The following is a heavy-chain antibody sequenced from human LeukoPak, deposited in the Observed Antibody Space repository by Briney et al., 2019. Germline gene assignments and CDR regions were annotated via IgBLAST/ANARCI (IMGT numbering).Heavy chain of an antibody. V-gene: IGHV1-2*02. CDR1: GYTFTGYY. CDR2: INPNSGGT. J-gene: IGHJ4*02. D-gene: IGHD6-13*01. Sequence: GASVKVSCKASGYTFTGYYMHWVRQAPGQGLEWMGWINPNSGGTNYAQKFQGRVTMTRDTSISTAYMELSMLRSDDTAVYYCSRQIAAAEVSFDYWGQGTLVTVSS. CDR3: SRQIAAAEVSFDY.